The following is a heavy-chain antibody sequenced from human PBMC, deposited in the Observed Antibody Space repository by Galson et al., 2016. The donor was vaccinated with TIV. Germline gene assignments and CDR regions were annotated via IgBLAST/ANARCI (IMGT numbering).Heavy chain of an antibody. Sequence: ETLSLTCSVSDYPISSGYYWGWIRQPPGKGLEGIGNIYHSGSTYYKPSLNSRVTISVDTSKNQFSLKLSSVTAADPAVYYCGRDAGARAYDLLYWGQGILVIVSS. J-gene: IGHJ4*01. V-gene: IGHV4-38-2*02. CDR3: GRDAGARAYDLLY. CDR2: IYHSGST. CDR1: DYPISSGYY. D-gene: IGHD5-12*01.